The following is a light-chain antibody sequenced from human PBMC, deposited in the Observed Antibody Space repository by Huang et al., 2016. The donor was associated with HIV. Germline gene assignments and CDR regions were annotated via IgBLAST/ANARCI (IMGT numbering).Light chain of an antibody. CDR1: QSVGVY. CDR3: QQRTKWPPVLT. CDR2: EAS. V-gene: IGKV3-11*01. J-gene: IGKJ4*01. Sequence: EIVLTQSPATLSLSPGDRATLSCRASQSVGVYLAWYQQKPGQAPRLLIFEASNRATGIQDRCSGSGSGTDFTLTIDSLQPDDFAIYYCQQRTKWPPVLTFGGGTRVEIK.